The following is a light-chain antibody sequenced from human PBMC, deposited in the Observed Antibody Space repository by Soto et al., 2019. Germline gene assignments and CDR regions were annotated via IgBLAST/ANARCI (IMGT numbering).Light chain of an antibody. CDR3: QKYNSAPRT. J-gene: IGKJ1*01. CDR1: QGISNY. CDR2: AAS. V-gene: IGKV1-27*01. Sequence: DIQMTQSPSSLSASVGDRVTITCRARQGISNYLAWYQQKPGKVPKLLIYAASTLQSGVPSRFSGSGSGTDFTLTITSLQPEDVANYYCQKYNSAPRTFGQGTKVEIK.